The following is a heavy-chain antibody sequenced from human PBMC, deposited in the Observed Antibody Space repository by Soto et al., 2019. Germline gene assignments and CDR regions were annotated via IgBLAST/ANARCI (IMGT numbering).Heavy chain of an antibody. CDR3: ASNYGSGSYYDY. CDR2: ISPSNGNT. Sequence: ASVKVSCKASGYTFTSYGISWVRQAPGQGLEWMGWISPSNGNTNYAQKLQGRVTMTRDTSTSTVYMELSSLRSEDTAVYYCASNYGSGSYYDYWGQGTLVTVSS. J-gene: IGHJ4*02. CDR1: GYTFTSYG. V-gene: IGHV1-18*01. D-gene: IGHD3-10*01.